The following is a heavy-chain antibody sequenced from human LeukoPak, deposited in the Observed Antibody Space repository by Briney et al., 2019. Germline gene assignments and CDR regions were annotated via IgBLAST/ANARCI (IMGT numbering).Heavy chain of an antibody. CDR2: MSYDGSNK. Sequence: GRSLRLSCAASGFTFSSYAMHWVRQAPGKGLEWVAVMSYDGSNKYYADSVKGRFTISRDNSKNTLYLQMNSLRAEDTAVYYCARDRPYYYDSSGPSDYWGQGTLVTVSS. CDR3: ARDRPYYYDSSGPSDY. CDR1: GFTFSSYA. J-gene: IGHJ4*02. V-gene: IGHV3-30-3*01. D-gene: IGHD3-22*01.